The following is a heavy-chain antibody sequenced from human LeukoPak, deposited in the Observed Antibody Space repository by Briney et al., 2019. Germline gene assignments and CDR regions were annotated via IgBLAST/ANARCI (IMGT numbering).Heavy chain of an antibody. CDR2: VNPNSGGT. CDR1: GYTFTGYY. J-gene: IGHJ4*02. CDR3: ARDQDNYGSGVDY. D-gene: IGHD3-10*01. Sequence: ASVNLSCKASGYTFTGYYMGWVRQAPGQGLEWMGWVNPNSGGTNYAQKFQGRVTMTRDTSIATAYMEVRGLTSDDTAVYYCARDQDNYGSGVDYWGQRNPCSASS. V-gene: IGHV1-2*02.